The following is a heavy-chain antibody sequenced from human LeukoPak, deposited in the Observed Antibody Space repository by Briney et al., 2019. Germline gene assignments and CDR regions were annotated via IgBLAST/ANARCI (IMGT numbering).Heavy chain of an antibody. J-gene: IGHJ4*02. Sequence: PGGSLRLSCAASRFTFSNYWMHWVRQTPGKGLVWVSRINSDGSSSSYADSVKGRFTISRDNAKNTLYLQMNSLRAEDTAVYYCARARYGGYSYYFDYWGQGTLVTVSS. CDR1: RFTFSNYW. CDR2: INSDGSSS. D-gene: IGHD5-12*01. CDR3: ARARYGGYSYYFDY. V-gene: IGHV3-74*01.